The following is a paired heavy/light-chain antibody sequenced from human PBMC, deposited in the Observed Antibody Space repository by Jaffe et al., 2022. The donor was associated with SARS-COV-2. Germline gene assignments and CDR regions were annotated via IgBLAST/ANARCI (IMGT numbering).Light chain of an antibody. CDR3: QVWDGNIDHYV. J-gene: IGLJ1*01. V-gene: IGLV3-21*04. CDR2: YDK. CDR1: DIGSQS. Sequence: SYVLSQPPSVSVAPGRTASISCGGSDIGSQSVQWYQQKPGQAPVMVIYYDKDRPSGIPERFSGSNSGNTATLTISRVEAGDEADYYCQVWDGNIDHYVFGSGTKVTVL.
Heavy chain of an antibody. J-gene: IGHJ4*02. CDR1: GFTFSDTY. CDR2: ISPSGNTI. CDR3: ASLAYSGFES. D-gene: IGHD1-26*01. Sequence: QVQLVESGGDLVQPGGSLRLSCAASGFTFSDTYMNWIRQAPGRGLEWISYISPSGNTIYYADSVKGRFTISRDNADKSLYLSMNTLRADDTAVYYCASLAYSGFESWGQGTLVAVSS. V-gene: IGHV3-11*01.